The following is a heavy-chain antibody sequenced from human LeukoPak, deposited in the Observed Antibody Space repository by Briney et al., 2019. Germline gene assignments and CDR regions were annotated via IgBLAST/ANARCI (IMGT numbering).Heavy chain of an antibody. D-gene: IGHD2-21*01. Sequence: GGSLRLSCATSGFTFDSYAMTWVRQAPGKGLDYVSSISASGDTTYYADSVKGRFTISRDNSKNTLYLQMNSLRAEDTAVYYCARDRGILWRAFDIWGQGTMVTVSS. CDR1: GFTFDSYA. CDR3: ARDRGILWRAFDI. V-gene: IGHV3-23*01. CDR2: ISASGDTT. J-gene: IGHJ3*02.